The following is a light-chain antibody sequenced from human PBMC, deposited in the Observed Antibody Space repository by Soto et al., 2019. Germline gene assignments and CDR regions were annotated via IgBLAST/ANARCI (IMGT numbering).Light chain of an antibody. CDR2: DAS. J-gene: IGKJ3*01. V-gene: IGKV3-11*01. CDR3: QQRSIWPMVT. CDR1: QSFSSY. Sequence: EIVLTQSPATLSLSPGERATLSCRASQSFSSYLAWYQQKPGQAPRLLIYDASNRATGIPARFSGSGSGTDFTLTISSLEPEDFAVYYCQQRSIWPMVTFGPGTKVDIK.